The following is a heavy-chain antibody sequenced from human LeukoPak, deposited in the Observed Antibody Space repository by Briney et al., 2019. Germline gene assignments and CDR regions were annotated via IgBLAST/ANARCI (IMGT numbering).Heavy chain of an antibody. CDR3: ARERSSGWSDY. Sequence: PAGGSLRLSCAASGFTFSTYWMHWVRQAPGKGLVLVSRIKIDGSRTSYADSVKGRFTVSRDNAKNTLYLQMNSLIAEDTAVYYCARERSSGWSDYWGQGTLVTVSS. V-gene: IGHV3-74*01. CDR1: GFTFSTYW. CDR2: IKIDGSRT. D-gene: IGHD6-19*01. J-gene: IGHJ4*02.